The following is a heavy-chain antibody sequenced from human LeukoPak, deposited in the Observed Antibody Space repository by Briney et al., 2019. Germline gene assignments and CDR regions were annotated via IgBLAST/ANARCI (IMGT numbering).Heavy chain of an antibody. D-gene: IGHD6-13*01. CDR1: GYSYTRYW. V-gene: IGHV5-51*01. J-gene: IGHJ5*02. Sequence: ESLKISCKGSGYSYTRYWIGWVRQMPGKGAEGMGIIYPGDSDNRYSPSFQGQVTISADKSISTAYLQWSSLKASDTAMYYCARGQQLPRYNWFDPWGQGTLVTVSS. CDR3: ARGQQLPRYNWFDP. CDR2: IYPGDSDN.